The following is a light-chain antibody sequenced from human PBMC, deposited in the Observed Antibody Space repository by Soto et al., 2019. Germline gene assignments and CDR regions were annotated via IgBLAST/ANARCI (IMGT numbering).Light chain of an antibody. CDR2: EVS. J-gene: IGLJ1*01. CDR3: NSYAGDMTRFV. CDR1: SSDVGAYKY. V-gene: IGLV2-14*01. Sequence: QSALTQPASVSGSPGQSVTISCTGTSSDVGAYKYVSWYQQHPGKAPKLMIYEVSNRPSGVSNRFSGSKSGNTASLTISGLQADDEADYYCNSYAGDMTRFVFGTGTKVTV.